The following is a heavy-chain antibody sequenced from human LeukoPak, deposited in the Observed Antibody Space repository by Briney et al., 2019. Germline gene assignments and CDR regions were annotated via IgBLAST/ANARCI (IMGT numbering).Heavy chain of an antibody. D-gene: IGHD3-10*01. V-gene: IGHV1-24*01. CDR1: GYTLTELS. CDR3: ARVPWYYGSGTPKFWGYYGMDV. CDR2: FDPEDGET. Sequence: ASVKVSCKVSGYTLTELSMHWVRQAPGKGLEWMGGFDPEDGETIYAQKFQGRVTMTTDTSTTTAYMELRSLRSDDTAVYYCARVPWYYGSGTPKFWGYYGMDVWGQGTTVTVSS. J-gene: IGHJ6*02.